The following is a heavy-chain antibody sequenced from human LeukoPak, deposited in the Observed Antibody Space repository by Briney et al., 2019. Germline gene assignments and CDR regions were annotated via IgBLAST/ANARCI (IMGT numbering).Heavy chain of an antibody. CDR2: IKQDGSKK. V-gene: IGHV3-7*04. CDR1: GFTLSSYA. J-gene: IGHJ4*02. Sequence: GGSLRLSCAASGFTLSSYAMTWVRQAPGKGLEWVANIKQDGSKKSYVDSVKGRFTISRDNAKNSLYLQMNSLRAEDTAIYYCTRVGYIDEGIDYWGQGTLVTVSS. CDR3: TRVGYIDEGIDY. D-gene: IGHD5-24*01.